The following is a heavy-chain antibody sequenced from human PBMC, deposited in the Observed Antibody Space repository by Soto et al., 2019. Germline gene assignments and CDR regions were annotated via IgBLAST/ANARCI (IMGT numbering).Heavy chain of an antibody. V-gene: IGHV1-69*13. J-gene: IGHJ6*02. CDR2: IIPIFGTA. CDR1: GGTFSRYA. CDR3: ARHPGGRGYYYGMDV. D-gene: IGHD2-15*01. Sequence: SVKVSCKASGGTFSRYAISWGRQAPGQGLEWMGGIIPIFGTANYAQKFQGRVTITADESTSTAYMELSSLRSEDTAVYYCARHPGGRGYYYGMDVWGQGTTVTVSS.